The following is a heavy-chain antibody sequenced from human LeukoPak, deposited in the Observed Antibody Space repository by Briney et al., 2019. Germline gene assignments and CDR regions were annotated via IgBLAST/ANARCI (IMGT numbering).Heavy chain of an antibody. CDR3: AGGGVYDYVWGSYRFDY. CDR2: IYYSGST. J-gene: IGHJ4*02. D-gene: IGHD3-16*02. V-gene: IGHV4-59*01. CDR1: GGSISSYY. Sequence: SETLSLTFTVSGGSISSYYWSWIRQPPGKGLEWIGYIYYSGSTNYNPSLKSRVTISVDTSKNQFSLKLSSVTAADTAVYYCAGGGVYDYVWGSYRFDYWGQGTLVTVSS.